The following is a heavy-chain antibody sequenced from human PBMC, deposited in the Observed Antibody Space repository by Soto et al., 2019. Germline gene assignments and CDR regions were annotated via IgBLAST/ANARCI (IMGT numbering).Heavy chain of an antibody. V-gene: IGHV2-5*02. CDR1: GFSLSTSGVG. J-gene: IGHJ4*02. Sequence: QITLKESGPTLVKPTQTLTLTCTFSGFSLSTSGVGVGWIRQPPGKALEWLALIYWDDDKRYSPSLKSRLTITKDTAKNQVVLTMTNMDPVDTATYFCARQGVFSGWYQRYFDYWGQGTLVTVSS. CDR3: ARQGVFSGWYQRYFDY. D-gene: IGHD6-19*01. CDR2: IYWDDDK.